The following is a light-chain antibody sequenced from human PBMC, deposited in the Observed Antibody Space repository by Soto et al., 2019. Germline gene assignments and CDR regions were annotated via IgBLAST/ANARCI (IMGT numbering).Light chain of an antibody. J-gene: IGLJ1*01. Sequence: QSALTQPPSASGSSGQSVTISCAGTSSDVGGYNSVSWYQQYPGKVPKLIIYEVSKRPSGVPDRFSGSKSGNTASLTVSGLQADDEADYYCSTFGGTGVFGTGTKLTVL. V-gene: IGLV2-8*01. CDR3: STFGGTGV. CDR2: EVS. CDR1: SSDVGGYNS.